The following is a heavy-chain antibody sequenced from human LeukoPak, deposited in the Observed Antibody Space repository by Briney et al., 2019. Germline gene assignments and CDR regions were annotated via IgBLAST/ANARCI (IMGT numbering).Heavy chain of an antibody. V-gene: IGHV4-39*01. D-gene: IGHD3-10*01. J-gene: IGHJ5*02. CDR1: GGSISAISGGPYY. Sequence: PSETLSLTCTVSGGSISAISGGPYYWAWIRQPPGKGLEWIGTSYSSGNTYYNPSLKSRVTISVDTSKNQFSLKLSSVTAADTAVYYCARYTMVRGVDPWGQGTLVTVSS. CDR2: SYSSGNT. CDR3: ARYTMVRGVDP.